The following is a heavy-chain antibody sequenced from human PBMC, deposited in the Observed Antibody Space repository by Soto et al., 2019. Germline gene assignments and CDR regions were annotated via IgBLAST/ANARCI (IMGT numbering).Heavy chain of an antibody. Sequence: QLQLQESGPGLVKPSETLSLTCTVSGGSISSSNYYWGWIRQPPGKGLEWIGRIFYSGSTSYNPSLTSRVTMSTPSLKSRVTISVDTSKNLFSLEVTSVTAADTAVYYCARGHSPHDYWGQGTLVTVSS. D-gene: IGHD3-3*02. CDR3: ARGHSPHDY. CDR2: IFYSGST. CDR1: GGSISSSNYY. J-gene: IGHJ4*02. V-gene: IGHV4-39*01.